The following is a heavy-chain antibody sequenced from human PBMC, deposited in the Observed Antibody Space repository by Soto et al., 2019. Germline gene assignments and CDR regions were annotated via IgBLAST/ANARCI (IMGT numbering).Heavy chain of an antibody. CDR2: FDPENDET. J-gene: IGHJ5*02. CDR3: AIAAYCSGATCYSGYNWFDP. CDR1: GYTLSEVS. Sequence: GASVKVSCKVSGYTLSEVSIHWVRQTPGKGLEWMGGFDPENDETSYAQKFQGRVTLTEDTSTDTAYLELSSLRSEDTAIYYCAIAAYCSGATCYSGYNWFDPWGQGTLVTVSS. D-gene: IGHD2-2*01. V-gene: IGHV1-24*01.